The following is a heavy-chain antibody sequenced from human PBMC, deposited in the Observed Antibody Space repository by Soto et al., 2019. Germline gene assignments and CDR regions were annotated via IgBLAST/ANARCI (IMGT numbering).Heavy chain of an antibody. CDR3: ARADCSGGSCYSEWDY. V-gene: IGHV4-34*01. J-gene: IGHJ4*02. CDR2: INHSGST. CDR1: GGSFSGYY. Sequence: QVQLQQWGAGLLKPSETLSLTCAVYGGSFSGYYWSWIRQPPGKGLEWIGEINHSGSTNYNPSLKSRVTISVDTSKNQFSLKLSSVTAADTAVYYCARADCSGGSCYSEWDYWGQGTLVTVSS. D-gene: IGHD2-15*01.